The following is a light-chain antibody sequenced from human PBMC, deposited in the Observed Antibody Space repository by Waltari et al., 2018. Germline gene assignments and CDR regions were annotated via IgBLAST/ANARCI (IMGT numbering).Light chain of an antibody. CDR2: GAS. V-gene: IGKV3-20*01. J-gene: IGKJ1*01. CDR3: QMYVRLPVT. Sequence: SCRASQSVGRSLVWYQQGPGRAPRLLIYGASSRATGIPDRFTGSGSGTDFSLTISRLEPEDFAVYYCQMYVRLPVTFGQGTKVEI. CDR1: QSVGRS.